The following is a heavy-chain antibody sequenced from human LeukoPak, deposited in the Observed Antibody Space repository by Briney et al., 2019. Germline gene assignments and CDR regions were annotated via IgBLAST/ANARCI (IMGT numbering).Heavy chain of an antibody. D-gene: IGHD6-19*01. Sequence: ASVNVYSTAYGHTFTIYGISWVRQAPGQGLEWMGWLSSCNSNTNYTQKPQGRVTIPTHTTTSTDYFERRSLGSEDRAGYYFTVDGLFSYSSGSSPGRSWGQGPLVTVSS. CDR3: TVDGLFSYSSGSSPGRS. J-gene: IGHJ4*02. CDR2: LSSCNSNT. V-gene: IGHV1-18*01. CDR1: GHTFTIYG.